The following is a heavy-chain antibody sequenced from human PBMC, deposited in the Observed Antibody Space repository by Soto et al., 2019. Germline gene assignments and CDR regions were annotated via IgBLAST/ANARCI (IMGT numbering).Heavy chain of an antibody. CDR1: GFSFDYFG. D-gene: IGHD6-19*01. J-gene: IGHJ4*02. Sequence: EVRLVESGGGLVKSGGSLTLSCEASGFSFDYFGMTWVRQAPGKGLEWVSFISSSASYIYYADSVKGRFTVSRDNAKKSLNLQMNSLRAEDTAVYYCARSRSHWLASDSWGQGTLVTVSA. V-gene: IGHV3-21*01. CDR3: ARSRSHWLASDS. CDR2: ISSSASYI.